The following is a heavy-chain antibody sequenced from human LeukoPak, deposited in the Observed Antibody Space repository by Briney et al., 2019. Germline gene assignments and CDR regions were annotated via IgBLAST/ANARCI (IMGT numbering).Heavy chain of an antibody. D-gene: IGHD3-9*01. V-gene: IGHV3-23*01. J-gene: IGHJ4*02. Sequence: QPGASLRLSCAASGFTFSNYAMSWVRQAPGKGLEWVSAITGSGSGIYYADSMKSRFTTSRDNSKNTLYLQINSLRAEDTAVYYCAKWGDYDVLTGYYVSDYWGQGTLVTVSS. CDR2: ITGSGSGI. CDR1: GFTFSNYA. CDR3: AKWGDYDVLTGYYVSDY.